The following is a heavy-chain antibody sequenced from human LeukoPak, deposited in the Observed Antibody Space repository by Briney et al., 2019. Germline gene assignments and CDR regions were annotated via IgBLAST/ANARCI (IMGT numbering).Heavy chain of an antibody. CDR3: ARRPDHYFDY. J-gene: IGHJ4*02. CDR2: IYYSGST. CDR1: GGSISSSSYY. Sequence: SETLSLTCTVSGGSISSSSYYWGWIRQPPGKGLEWIGSIYYSGSTYYNPSLKSRVTISVDTSKNQFSLKLSSVTAADTAVYYFARRPDHYFDYWGQGTLVTVSS. V-gene: IGHV4-39*01.